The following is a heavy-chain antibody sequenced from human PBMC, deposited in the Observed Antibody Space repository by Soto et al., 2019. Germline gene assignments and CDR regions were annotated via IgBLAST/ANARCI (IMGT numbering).Heavy chain of an antibody. V-gene: IGHV1-69*13. CDR2: IIPMFDTP. CDR1: GDTFSSYA. J-gene: IGHJ6*02. CDR3: ARDSAQWPSSYFYCGMGV. D-gene: IGHD6-19*01. Sequence: ASVKVSCKASGDTFSSYAISWVRQAPGQGLEWMGGIIPMFDTPHYAQRFQGGVTITADESTSTAYMELSSLRSDDTAMYFCARDSAQWPSSYFYCGMGVWGQGTTVTVS.